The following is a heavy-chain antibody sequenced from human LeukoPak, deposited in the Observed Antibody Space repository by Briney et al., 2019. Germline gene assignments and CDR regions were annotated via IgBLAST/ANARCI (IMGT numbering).Heavy chain of an antibody. CDR1: GFTVSSNY. D-gene: IGHD4-17*01. J-gene: IGHJ4*02. V-gene: IGHV3-53*01. CDR2: IYSGGTT. Sequence: PGGSLRLSCTASGFTVSSNYMSWVRQAPGKGLEWVSVIYSGGTTDYADSVKGRFTISRDSSENTLHLQMNSLRAEDTAVYYCARIPKTTYFDYWGQGTLVTVSS. CDR3: ARIPKTTYFDY.